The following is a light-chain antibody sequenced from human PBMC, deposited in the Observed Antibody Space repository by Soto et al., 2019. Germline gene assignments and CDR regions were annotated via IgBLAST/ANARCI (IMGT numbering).Light chain of an antibody. V-gene: IGKV1-5*03. CDR3: QQYNSYPWT. CDR1: QSINSW. CDR2: KAS. J-gene: IGKJ1*01. Sequence: DIQMTQSPSTLSASEGDRVTITCRASQSINSWLAWYQQKPGKAPKLLIYKASSLESGVPSRFSGSRSGTEFTLTISSLQPDDFATYHCQQYNSYPWTFGQGTQVEIK.